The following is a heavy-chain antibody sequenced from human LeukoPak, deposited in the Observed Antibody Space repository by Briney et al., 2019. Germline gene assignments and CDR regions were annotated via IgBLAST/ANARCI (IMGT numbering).Heavy chain of an antibody. J-gene: IGHJ6*02. CDR3: ARSWSGGRDYYYYYGMDV. CDR2: INPNSGGT. V-gene: IGHV1-2*02. CDR1: GYTFTGYY. Sequence: ASVKVSCKASGYTFTGYYMHWVRQAPGQGLEWMGWINPNSGGTNYAQKFQGRVTMTRDTSISIAYMELSRLRSDDTAVYYCARSWSGGRDYYYYYGMDVWGQGTTVTVSS. D-gene: IGHD3-10*01.